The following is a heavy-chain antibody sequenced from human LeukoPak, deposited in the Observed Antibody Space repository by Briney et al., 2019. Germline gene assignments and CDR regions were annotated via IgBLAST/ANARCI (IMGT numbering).Heavy chain of an antibody. Sequence: GGSLRLSCSASGFTFSSYAMHWVRQAPGKGLEYVSAISSNGDSTYYADSVKGRFTISRDNSNNTLYLQMSSLRAEDAAVYYCTGGVFDYWGQGTLVTVSS. CDR2: ISSNGDST. CDR1: GFTFSSYA. V-gene: IGHV3-64D*09. D-gene: IGHD3-16*01. CDR3: TGGVFDY. J-gene: IGHJ4*02.